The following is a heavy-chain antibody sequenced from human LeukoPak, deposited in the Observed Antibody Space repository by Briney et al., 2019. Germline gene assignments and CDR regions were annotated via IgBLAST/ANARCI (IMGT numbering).Heavy chain of an antibody. CDR2: IYYSGST. CDR3: ARTVATPLAGYFDY. Sequence: SETLSLTCTVSGGSISSYYWSWIRQPPGKGLEWIGYIYYSGSTNYNPSLKSRVTISVDTSRNQFSLKLSSVTAADTAVYYCARTVATPLAGYFDYWGQGTLVTVSS. V-gene: IGHV4-59*08. CDR1: GGSISSYY. J-gene: IGHJ4*02. D-gene: IGHD4-17*01.